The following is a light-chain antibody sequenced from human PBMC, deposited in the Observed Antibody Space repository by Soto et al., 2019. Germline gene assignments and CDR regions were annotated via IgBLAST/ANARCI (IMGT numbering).Light chain of an antibody. V-gene: IGLV1-36*01. J-gene: IGLJ3*02. CDR2: YDD. CDR3: AIWDERGYGLV. Sequence: QSVLTQPPSVSEAPGQRVAISCSGSNVGNKPVNWYQHLPGKAPKLLLYYDDMLSSGVSDRFSGSKSGTSASLAISGLQYDDEGDYFCAIWDERGYGLVFGGGTKLTVL. CDR1: NVGNKP.